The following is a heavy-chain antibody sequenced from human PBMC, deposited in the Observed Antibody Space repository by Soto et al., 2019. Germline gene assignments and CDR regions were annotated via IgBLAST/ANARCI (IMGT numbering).Heavy chain of an antibody. CDR2: MYNTGST. Sequence: SETLSLTCTVSGGSISGYYWSWIRQPPGKGLEWIGYMYNTGSTVYNPSFKSRVTISVDTSKNQFSLKLNSVTAADTAVYYCARVLWGFGVTNSSPRKVGGQGTTVPVSS. V-gene: IGHV4-59*01. J-gene: IGHJ4*02. CDR1: GGSISGYY. CDR3: ARVLWGFGVTNSSPRKV. D-gene: IGHD3-16*01.